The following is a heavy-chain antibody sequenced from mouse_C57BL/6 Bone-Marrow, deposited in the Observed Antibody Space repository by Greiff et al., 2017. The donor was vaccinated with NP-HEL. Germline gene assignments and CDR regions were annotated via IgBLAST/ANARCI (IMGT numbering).Heavy chain of an antibody. CDR3: APYYCGSSYWYFDV. V-gene: IGHV1-55*01. CDR2: IYPGSGST. Sequence: QVQLQQPGAELVKPGASVKMSCKASGYTFTSYWITWVKQRPGQGLEWIGDIYPGSGSTNYNEKFKSKATLTVDTSSSTAYMQLSSLTSEDSAVSYCAPYYCGSSYWYFDVWGTGTTVTVS. D-gene: IGHD1-1*01. J-gene: IGHJ1*03. CDR1: GYTFTSYW.